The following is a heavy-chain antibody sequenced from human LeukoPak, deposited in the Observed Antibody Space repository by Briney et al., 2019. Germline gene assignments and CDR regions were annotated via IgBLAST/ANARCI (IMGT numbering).Heavy chain of an antibody. CDR2: ISSSGNTM. CDR1: GFTFSSYA. V-gene: IGHV3-48*04. D-gene: IGHD1-1*01. Sequence: HSGGSLRLSCAASGFTFSSYAMSWVRQAPGKGLEWVSYISSSGNTMYYVDSVKGRFTISRDNAKNSLYLQMNSLRAEDTAVYYCGRNDAGDYWGQGTLVTVSS. CDR3: GRNDAGDY. J-gene: IGHJ4*02.